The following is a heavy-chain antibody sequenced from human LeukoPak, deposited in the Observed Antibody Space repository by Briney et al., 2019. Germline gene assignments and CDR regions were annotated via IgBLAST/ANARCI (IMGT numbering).Heavy chain of an antibody. J-gene: IGHJ6*03. CDR2: ISAYNGNT. CDR3: ARESIVVVPAASQGDYYYYYMDV. V-gene: IGHV1-18*04. D-gene: IGHD2-2*01. Sequence: ASVKVSCKASGYTFTGYYMHWVRQAPGRGLEWMGWISAYNGNTNYAQKLQGRVTMTTDTTTSTAYMELRSLRSDDTAVYYCARESIVVVPAASQGDYYYYYMDVWGKGTTVTVSS. CDR1: GYTFTGYY.